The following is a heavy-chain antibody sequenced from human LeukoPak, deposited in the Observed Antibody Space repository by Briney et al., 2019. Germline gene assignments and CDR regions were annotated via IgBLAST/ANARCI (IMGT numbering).Heavy chain of an antibody. CDR2: ISYDGSNK. CDR1: GFTFSSYA. D-gene: IGHD2-8*01. J-gene: IGHJ6*03. Sequence: PGGSLRLSCAASGFTFSSYAMHWVRQAPGKGLEWVAVISYDGSNKYYADSVKGRFSISRDRSKNILYLQMNSLRAEDTAVYYCAKDRCSNGVGCYYYYMDVWGKGTTVTISS. V-gene: IGHV3-30*04. CDR3: AKDRCSNGVGCYYYYMDV.